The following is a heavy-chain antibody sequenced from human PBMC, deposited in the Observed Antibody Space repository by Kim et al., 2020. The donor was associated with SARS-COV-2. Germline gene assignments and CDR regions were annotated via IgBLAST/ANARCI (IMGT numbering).Heavy chain of an antibody. J-gene: IGHJ6*02. CDR3: NRAPDCSSTSCSTDGMDV. CDR1: GGTFSSYA. CDR2: IIPIFGTA. V-gene: IGHV1-69*13. Sequence: SVKVSCKASGGTFSSYAISWVRQAPGQGLEWMGGIIPIFGTANYAQKFQGRVTITADESTSTAYMELSSLRSEDTAVYYCNRAPDCSSTSCSTDGMDVWGQVTTVTVSS. D-gene: IGHD2-2*01.